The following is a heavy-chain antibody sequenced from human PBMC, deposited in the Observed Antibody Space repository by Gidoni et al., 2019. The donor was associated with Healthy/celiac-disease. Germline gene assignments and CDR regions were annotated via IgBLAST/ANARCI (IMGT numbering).Heavy chain of an antibody. CDR3: TTDGPYYDILTGYYIGLVDY. J-gene: IGHJ4*02. D-gene: IGHD3-9*01. V-gene: IGHV3-15*01. Sequence: EVQLVESGGGLVKPGGSLRLSCAASGFTCSNAWMRRVRQAPGKGLEWVGRIKSKTDGGTTDYAAPVKGRFTISRDDSKNTLYLQMNSLKTEDTAVYYCTTDGPYYDILTGYYIGLVDYWGQGTLVTVSS. CDR1: GFTCSNAW. CDR2: IKSKTDGGTT.